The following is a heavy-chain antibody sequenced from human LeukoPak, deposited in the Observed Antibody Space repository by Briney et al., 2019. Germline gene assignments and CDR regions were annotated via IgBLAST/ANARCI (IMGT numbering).Heavy chain of an antibody. CDR3: AKGHTTGWHFFDY. Sequence: GGSLRLSCAASGFTFSTYAMHWVRQAPGKGLEWVAVISLDGSNKLYADSVKGRFTISRENSKNTLYLQMNSLRGEDTAVYYCAKGHTTGWHFFDYWGRGTLVTVSS. CDR2: ISLDGSNK. CDR1: GFTFSTYA. J-gene: IGHJ4*02. V-gene: IGHV3-30*18. D-gene: IGHD6-19*01.